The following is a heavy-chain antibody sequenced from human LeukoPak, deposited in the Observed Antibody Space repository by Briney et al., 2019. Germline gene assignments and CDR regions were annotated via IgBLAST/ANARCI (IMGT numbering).Heavy chain of an antibody. CDR3: ARGGYYVILNCKPLDS. Sequence: ASVKVSCKASGYMCTNFRLTWRRQAPGLGLEWLGWISPYNGDTNYAQKLQGRVTMTIDMSTTTAYMDLRTLRSDDGPVYFCARGGYYVILNCKPLDSWGQGTLVTVSS. V-gene: IGHV1-18*01. CDR2: ISPYNGDT. J-gene: IGHJ5*01. D-gene: IGHD2-15*01. CDR1: GYMCTNFR.